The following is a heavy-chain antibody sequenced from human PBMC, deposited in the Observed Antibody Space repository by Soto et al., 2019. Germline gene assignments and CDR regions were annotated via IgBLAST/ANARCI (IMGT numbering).Heavy chain of an antibody. Sequence: QEQLVESGGDVVQPGGSLRLSCAASGFTLSRQGMHWVRQAPGKGLVWVAVLSNDGIAQYYADSVKGRFTISRDNSKNTLYLQMNSLRVEDTALYYCVKGGWYGSSSPSDRWGQGTLVTVSS. D-gene: IGHD6-6*01. J-gene: IGHJ5*02. CDR1: GFTLSRQG. CDR3: VKGGWYGSSSPSDR. V-gene: IGHV3-30*18. CDR2: LSNDGIAQ.